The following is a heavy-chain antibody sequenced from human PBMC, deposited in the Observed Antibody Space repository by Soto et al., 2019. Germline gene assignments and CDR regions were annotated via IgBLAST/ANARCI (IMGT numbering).Heavy chain of an antibody. CDR1: GGIFSTYA. D-gene: IGHD3-10*01. CDR3: ARDRDDYGSGNYYNRIDF. V-gene: IGHV1-69*01. CDR2: IIPIFGTP. J-gene: IGHJ4*02. Sequence: QVQLVQSGAEVKKPGSSVKVSCKASGGIFSTYAISWLRQAPGQGLEWRGGIIPIFGTPNYAQKCQGRVTITAEESTSTDYMEQSRLRSEDTAVYYCARDRDDYGSGNYYNRIDFWGQGTLVTVSS.